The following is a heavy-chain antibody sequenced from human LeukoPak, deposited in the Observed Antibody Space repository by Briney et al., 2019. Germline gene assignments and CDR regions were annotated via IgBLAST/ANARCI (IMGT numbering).Heavy chain of an antibody. V-gene: IGHV3-23*01. CDR3: AKSVSGWFDDAFDI. D-gene: IGHD6-19*01. Sequence: QPGGSLRLSCAASGFTFSSYAMSSVRQAPGKGLEWVSAISGSGGSTYYADSVKGRCTTSRDNSKKTLYLQMTSLRAEDTAVYYCAKSVSGWFDDAFDIWGQGTMVAVSS. CDR1: GFTFSSYA. J-gene: IGHJ3*02. CDR2: ISGSGGST.